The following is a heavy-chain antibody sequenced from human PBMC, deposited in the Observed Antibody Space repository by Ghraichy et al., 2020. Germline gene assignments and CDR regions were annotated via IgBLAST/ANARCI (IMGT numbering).Heavy chain of an antibody. CDR1: GGSISSSSYY. Sequence: ESLNISCTVSGGSISSSSYYWGWIRQPPGKGLEWIGSIYYSGSTYYNPSLKSRVTISVDTSKNQFSLKLSSVTAADTAVYYCARFRYYYDSSGYSHPTDNWFDPWGQGTLVTVSS. CDR2: IYYSGST. V-gene: IGHV4-39*07. D-gene: IGHD3-22*01. CDR3: ARFRYYYDSSGYSHPTDNWFDP. J-gene: IGHJ5*02.